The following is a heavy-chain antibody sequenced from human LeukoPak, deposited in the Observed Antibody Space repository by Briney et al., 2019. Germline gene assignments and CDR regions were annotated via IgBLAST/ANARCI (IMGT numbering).Heavy chain of an antibody. J-gene: IGHJ5*02. V-gene: IGHV4-59*08. CDR2: IHYSGSP. CDR1: SGSNY. Sequence: SETLSLTCTVSSGSNYWSWIRQPPGKGLEWIAYIHYSGSPHYNPSLKSRVTASIDTSKNQFSLKLNSVTAADTAVYYCAKHSNWNGGVDWFDPWGQGTQVTVSS. CDR3: AKHSNWNGGVDWFDP. D-gene: IGHD1-20*01.